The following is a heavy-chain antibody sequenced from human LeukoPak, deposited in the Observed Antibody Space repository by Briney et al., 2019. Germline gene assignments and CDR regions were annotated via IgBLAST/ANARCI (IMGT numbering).Heavy chain of an antibody. CDR1: GGSISSSSYY. J-gene: IGHJ5*02. Sequence: SETLSLTCTVSGGSISSSSYYWGWIRRPPGKGLEWIGSIYYSGSTYYNPSLKSRVTISVDTSKNQFSLKLSSVTAADTAVYYCARDRGYSSSWYWFDPWGQGTLVTVSS. CDR3: ARDRGYSSSWYWFDP. D-gene: IGHD6-13*01. CDR2: IYYSGST. V-gene: IGHV4-39*07.